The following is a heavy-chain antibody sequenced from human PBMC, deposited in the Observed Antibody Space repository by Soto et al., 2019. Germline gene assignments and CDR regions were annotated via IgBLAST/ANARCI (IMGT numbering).Heavy chain of an antibody. CDR3: ASAGGDYDFWSGYYEYYYYYAMDV. D-gene: IGHD3-3*01. Sequence: SETLSLTCTVSGGSISSYYWSWIRQPPGKGLEWIGYIYYSGSTNYNPSLKSRVTISVDTSKNQFSLKLSSVTAADTAVYYCASAGGDYDFWSGYYEYYYYYAMDVWGHVTKVTVSS. V-gene: IGHV4-59*01. CDR2: IYYSGST. CDR1: GGSISSYY. J-gene: IGHJ6*02.